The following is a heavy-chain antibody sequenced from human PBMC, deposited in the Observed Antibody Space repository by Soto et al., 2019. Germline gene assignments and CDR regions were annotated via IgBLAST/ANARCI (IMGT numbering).Heavy chain of an antibody. J-gene: IGHJ6*02. V-gene: IGHV3-11*06. CDR1: GFTFSDYY. CDR3: ARYLLPWFGESSSFGMDV. CDR2: ISSSSSYT. Sequence: QVQLVESGGGLVQPGGSLRLSCAASGFTFSDYYMSWIRQAPGKGLEWVSYISSSSSYTNYEDSVKGRFTISRDNAKNSLYLQMNSLRAEDTAVYYCARYLLPWFGESSSFGMDVWGQGTTVTVSS. D-gene: IGHD3-10*01.